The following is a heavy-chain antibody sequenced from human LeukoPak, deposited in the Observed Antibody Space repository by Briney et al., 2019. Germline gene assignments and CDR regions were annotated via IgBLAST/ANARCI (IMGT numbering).Heavy chain of an antibody. CDR3: ARLTITGTGRGYMYV. D-gene: IGHD1-7*01. CDR1: GGSINSDIYS. Sequence: SETLSLTXTVSGGSINSDIYSWGWIRQPPGKGLEWIGTIYYSGNTYYNPSLDSRVTISVDTSKNQFSLKLSSVTAADTAVYYCARLTITGTGRGYMYVWGKGTTVTVSS. CDR2: IYYSGNT. J-gene: IGHJ6*03. V-gene: IGHV4-39*01.